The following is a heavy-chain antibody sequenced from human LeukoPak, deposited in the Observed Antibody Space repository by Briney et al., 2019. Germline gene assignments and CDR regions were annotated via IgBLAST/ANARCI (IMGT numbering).Heavy chain of an antibody. V-gene: IGHV3-23*01. D-gene: IGHD3-9*01. Sequence: PGGSLRLSCAASGFTFNIYAMSWVRQAPGKGLEWVSAFSTSGGSTYYADSVKGRFTISRDNSKNTLYLQMNSLRAEDTAVYYCAKDAMDNILTGYYLDDWGQGTPVTVSS. CDR3: AKDAMDNILTGYYLDD. CDR2: FSTSGGST. J-gene: IGHJ4*02. CDR1: GFTFNIYA.